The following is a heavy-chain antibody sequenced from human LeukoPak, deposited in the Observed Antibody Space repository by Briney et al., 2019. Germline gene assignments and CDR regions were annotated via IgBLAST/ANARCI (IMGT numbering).Heavy chain of an antibody. J-gene: IGHJ4*02. CDR2: IYYSGST. CDR1: ARSISSSSNY. D-gene: IGHD3-16*02. V-gene: IGHV4-39*01. CDR3: ARGVWGSYRYTGSFDN. Sequence: PSQTLSLTCTVAARSISSSSNYWGWIRQPPGKGREWFGSIYYSGSTNYNPSLKSRVTISVDTSKNQFSLKLSSWTAADTAVYYCARGVWGSYRYTGSFDNWGQGTLVIVSS.